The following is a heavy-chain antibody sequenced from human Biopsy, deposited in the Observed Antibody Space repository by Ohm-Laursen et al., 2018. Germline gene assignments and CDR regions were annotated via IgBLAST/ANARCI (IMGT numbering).Heavy chain of an antibody. V-gene: IGHV1-2*02. J-gene: IGHJ1*01. CDR3: AKGQDLRGGAEYFQH. D-gene: IGHD2-15*01. Sequence: ASVKVSCKASGYTFTGQYLHWVRQVPGQGLEWMGWINPHSGTTKFAKDFQGRVTMTRDTSITTAYMELRRLRSDDTAVYYCAKGQDLRGGAEYFQHWGQGALVTVSS. CDR2: INPHSGTT. CDR1: GYTFTGQY.